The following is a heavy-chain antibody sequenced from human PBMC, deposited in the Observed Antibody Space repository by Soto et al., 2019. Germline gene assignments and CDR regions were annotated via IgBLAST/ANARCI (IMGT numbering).Heavy chain of an antibody. CDR2: IYYSGST. V-gene: IGHV4-31*03. J-gene: IGHJ3*02. D-gene: IGHD2-21*02. CDR3: AKASGDPGAFDI. CDR1: GGSISSGGYY. Sequence: SETLSLTCTVSGGSISSGGYYWSWIRQHPGKGLEWIGYIYYSGSTYYNPSLKSRATISVDTSKNQFSLKLSSVTAADTAVYYCAKASGDPGAFDIWGQGTMVTVSS.